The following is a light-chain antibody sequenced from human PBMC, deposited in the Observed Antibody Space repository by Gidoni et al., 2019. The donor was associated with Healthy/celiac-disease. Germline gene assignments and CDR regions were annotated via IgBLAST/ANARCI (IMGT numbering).Light chain of an antibody. CDR2: GNS. Sequence: QSVLTQPPSVSAAPGQGVTIPCTGRSSNIGAGYDVHWYQQLPGTAPKLLIYGNSNRPSGVPDRFSGSKSGTSASLAITGLQAEDEADYYCQSYDSSLRGVFGTGTKVTVL. V-gene: IGLV1-40*01. J-gene: IGLJ1*01. CDR1: SSNIGAGYD. CDR3: QSYDSSLRGV.